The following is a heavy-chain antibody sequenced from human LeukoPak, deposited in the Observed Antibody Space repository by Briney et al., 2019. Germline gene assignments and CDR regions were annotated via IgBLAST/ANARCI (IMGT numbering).Heavy chain of an antibody. D-gene: IGHD2-15*01. Sequence: GESLQISCKSSGYSFTSQWIGWVRQMPGKGLEWMGIIHPDDSDTRYSPSFQGQVTISADKSISTAYLQWSSLKASDTAMYYCARRYCSGRNCYYFDYWAREPWSPSPQ. CDR2: IHPDDSDT. J-gene: IGHJ4*02. CDR1: GYSFTSQW. CDR3: ARRYCSGRNCYYFDY. V-gene: IGHV5-51*01.